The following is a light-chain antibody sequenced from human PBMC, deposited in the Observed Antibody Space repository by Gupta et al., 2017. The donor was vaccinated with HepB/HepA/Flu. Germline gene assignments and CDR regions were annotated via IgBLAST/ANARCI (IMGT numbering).Light chain of an antibody. Sequence: DIQMTQSPSTLSASVGDRVTITCRASQSIDSWLTWYQQKPGKAPKLLIYKASSLESGVPSRFSGSGSGTEFTLTSSSLQPDDSATYYCQQYKTYWTFGQGTKVEIK. CDR1: QSIDSW. J-gene: IGKJ1*01. V-gene: IGKV1-5*03. CDR2: KAS. CDR3: QQYKTYWT.